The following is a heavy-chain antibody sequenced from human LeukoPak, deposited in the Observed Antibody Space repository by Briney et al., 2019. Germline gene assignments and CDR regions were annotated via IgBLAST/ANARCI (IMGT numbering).Heavy chain of an antibody. V-gene: IGHV4-34*01. CDR3: ARGGMVAIDY. J-gene: IGHJ4*02. D-gene: IGHD5-12*01. CDR2: INHSGST. CDR1: GGSFSGYY. Sequence: PSETLSLTCAVYGGSFSGYYWSWIRQPPGKGLEWIGEINHSGSTNYNPSLKSRVTISVDTSKNQFSLKLSSVTAADTAVYYCARGGMVAIDYWGQGTLVTVSS.